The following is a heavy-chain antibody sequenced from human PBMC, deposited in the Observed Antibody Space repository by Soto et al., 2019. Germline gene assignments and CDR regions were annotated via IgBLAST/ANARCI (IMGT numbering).Heavy chain of an antibody. CDR2: ISGSGGST. CDR3: AKGRGYSGYDPFDY. D-gene: IGHD5-12*01. V-gene: IGHV3-23*01. J-gene: IGHJ4*02. Sequence: EVQVLESGGGLVQPGGSLRLSCAASGFTFNLYAVSWVRQAPGMGLEWVSTISGSGGSTFYADSVKGRFSISRDNSKNKVQLKMDSLRAEDTDVYYCAKGRGYSGYDPFDYWGQGTLVTVSS. CDR1: GFTFNLYA.